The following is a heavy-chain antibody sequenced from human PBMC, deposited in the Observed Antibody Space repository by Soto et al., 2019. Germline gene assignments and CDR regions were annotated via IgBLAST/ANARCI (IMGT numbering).Heavy chain of an antibody. D-gene: IGHD3-16*02. V-gene: IGHV3-33*01. CDR3: ARDLPYIWGSYRPKYYYYMDV. Sequence: QVQLVESGGGVVQPGRSLRLSCAASGFTFSSYGMHWVRQAPGKGLEWVAVIWYDGSNKYYADSVKGRFTISRDNSKNTLYRQMNSLRAEDTAVYYCARDLPYIWGSYRPKYYYYMDVLGKGTTVTVSS. CDR2: IWYDGSNK. J-gene: IGHJ6*03. CDR1: GFTFSSYG.